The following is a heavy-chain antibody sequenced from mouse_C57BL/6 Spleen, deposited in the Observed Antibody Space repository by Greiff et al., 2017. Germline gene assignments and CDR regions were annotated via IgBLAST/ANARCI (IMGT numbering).Heavy chain of an antibody. CDR1: GYAFTNYL. D-gene: IGHD3-3*01. Sequence: VQLQQSGAELVRPGTSVKVSCKASGYAFTNYLIEWVKQRPGQGLEWIGVINPGSGGTNYNEKFKGKATLTADKSSSTAYMQLSSLTSEDSAVYFCARRDDYAIGYWGQGPSGTVSS. V-gene: IGHV1-54*01. CDR3: ARRDDYAIGY. J-gene: IGHJ4*01. CDR2: INPGSGGT.